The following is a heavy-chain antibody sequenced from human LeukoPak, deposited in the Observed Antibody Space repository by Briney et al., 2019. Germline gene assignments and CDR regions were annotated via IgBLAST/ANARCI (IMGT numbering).Heavy chain of an antibody. CDR2: IIPIFGTA. J-gene: IGHJ4*02. V-gene: IGHV1-69*13. CDR3: ATTYYYDSSGYLWAY. Sequence: GASVKVSCKASGGTFSSYAISWVRQAPGQGLEWMGGIIPIFGTANYAQKFQGRVTITADESTSTAYMELSSLRSEDTAVYYCATTYYYDSSGYLWAYWGQGTLVTVSS. CDR1: GGTFSSYA. D-gene: IGHD3-22*01.